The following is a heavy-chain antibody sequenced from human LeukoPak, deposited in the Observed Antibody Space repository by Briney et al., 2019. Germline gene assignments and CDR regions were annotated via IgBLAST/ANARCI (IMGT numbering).Heavy chain of an antibody. J-gene: IGHJ6*02. CDR1: GGSISSGSYY. D-gene: IGHD3-9*01. CDR3: ARDSSVLRYFDWLPRDGMDV. Sequence: SETLFLTCTVSGGSISSGSYYWSWIRQPAGKGLEWIGRIYTSGSTNYNPSLKSRVTISVDTSKNQFSLKLSSVTAADTAVYYCARDSSVLRYFDWLPRDGMDVWGQGTTVTVSS. CDR2: IYTSGST. V-gene: IGHV4-61*02.